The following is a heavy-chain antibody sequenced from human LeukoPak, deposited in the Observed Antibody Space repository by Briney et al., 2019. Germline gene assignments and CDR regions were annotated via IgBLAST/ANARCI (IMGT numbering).Heavy chain of an antibody. J-gene: IGHJ4*02. V-gene: IGHV3-23*01. CDR1: GFTFSSYA. CDR3: AKDRSYDILTGYSSYFDY. Sequence: GGSLRLSCAASGFTFSSYAMSWVRQAPGKGLEWVSDISGSGGSTYYADSVKGRFTISRDNSKNTLYLQMNSLRAEDTAVYYCAKDRSYDILTGYSSYFDYWGQGTLVTVSS. CDR2: ISGSGGST. D-gene: IGHD3-9*01.